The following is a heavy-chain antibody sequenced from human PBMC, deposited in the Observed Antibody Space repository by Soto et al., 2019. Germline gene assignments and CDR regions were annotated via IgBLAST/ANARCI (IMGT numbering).Heavy chain of an antibody. D-gene: IGHD6-13*01. Sequence: GGSLRLSCAASGFTFSSYDMHWVRQGTGQGLEWVSTIGIADNRYYLSPVKGRFTISRDDAENSSYLQMNSLKAGDTAVYYCARGGIAPGYGLDVWGQGTTVTVSS. CDR1: GFTFSSYD. J-gene: IGHJ6*02. CDR2: IGIADNR. CDR3: ARGGIAPGYGLDV. V-gene: IGHV3-13*04.